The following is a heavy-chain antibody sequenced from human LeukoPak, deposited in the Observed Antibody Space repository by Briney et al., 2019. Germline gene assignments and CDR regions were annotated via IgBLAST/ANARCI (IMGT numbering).Heavy chain of an antibody. CDR3: ARGIVGVGATILGY. Sequence: GASVKVSCEASGGTFSSYAISWVRQAPGQGLEWMGRITPILGIANYAQKFQGRVTITADKSTSTAYMELSSLRSEDTAVYYCARGIVGVGATILGYWGQGTLVTVSS. CDR1: GGTFSSYA. D-gene: IGHD1-26*01. V-gene: IGHV1-69*04. CDR2: ITPILGIA. J-gene: IGHJ4*02.